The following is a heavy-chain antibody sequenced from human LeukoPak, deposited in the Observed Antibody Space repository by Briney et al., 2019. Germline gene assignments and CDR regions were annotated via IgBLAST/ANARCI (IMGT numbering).Heavy chain of an antibody. CDR2: IYYSGST. Sequence: SETLSLTCTVSGGSISSYYWSWIRQPPGKGLEWIGYIYYSGSTYYNPSLKSRVTISVDTSKNQFSLKLSSVTAADTAVYYYARLVVVAATPDYWGQGTLVTVSS. CDR1: GGSISSYY. V-gene: IGHV4-59*12. D-gene: IGHD2-15*01. J-gene: IGHJ4*02. CDR3: ARLVVVAATPDY.